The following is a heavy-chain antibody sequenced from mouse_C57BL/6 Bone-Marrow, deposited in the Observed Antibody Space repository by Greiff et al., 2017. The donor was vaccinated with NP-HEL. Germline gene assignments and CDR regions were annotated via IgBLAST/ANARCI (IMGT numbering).Heavy chain of an antibody. CDR1: GYTFTSYW. CDR2: IDPSDSYT. V-gene: IGHV1-59*01. J-gene: IGHJ3*01. D-gene: IGHD3-2*02. Sequence: QVQLKQPGAELVRPGTSVKLSCKASGYTFTSYWMHWVKQRPGQGLEWIGVIDPSDSYTNYNQKFKGKATLTVDTSSSTAYMQLSSLTSEDSAVYYCARKTQAFAYWGQGTLVTVSA. CDR3: ARKTQAFAY.